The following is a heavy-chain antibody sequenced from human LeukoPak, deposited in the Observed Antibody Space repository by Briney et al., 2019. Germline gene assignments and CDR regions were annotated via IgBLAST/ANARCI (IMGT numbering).Heavy chain of an antibody. CDR2: IRYDGSNK. J-gene: IGHJ3*02. CDR3: ARDWRDSSGKFPNDAFDI. D-gene: IGHD3-22*01. V-gene: IGHV3-30*02. CDR1: GFMFSSYG. Sequence: PGGSLRLSCAASGFMFSSYGMHWVRQAPGKGLEWVAFIRYDGSNKYYADSVKGRFTISRDNSKNTLYLQMNSLRAEDTAVYYCARDWRDSSGKFPNDAFDIWGQGTMVTVSS.